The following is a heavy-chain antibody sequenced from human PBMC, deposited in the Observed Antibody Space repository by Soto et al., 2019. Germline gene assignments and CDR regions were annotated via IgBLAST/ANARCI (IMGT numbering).Heavy chain of an antibody. V-gene: IGHV3-33*01. CDR3: AMLAVAGTIPDHFIDY. J-gene: IGHJ4*02. CDR1: GFTFSKYA. CDR2: IFHDGSNT. Sequence: QAHLVESGGGVAQPGRSLRLSCAASGFTFSKYAMHWVRQAPGKGLKWVAVIFHDGSNTYYADSVKGRFTVSRDNSRNTLYLQMNSLRAEATAVYYCAMLAVAGTIPDHFIDYWGQGTLVTVSS. D-gene: IGHD6-19*01.